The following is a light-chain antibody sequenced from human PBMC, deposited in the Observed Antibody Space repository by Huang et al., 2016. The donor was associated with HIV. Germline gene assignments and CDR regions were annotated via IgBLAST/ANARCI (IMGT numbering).Light chain of an antibody. V-gene: IGKV1-5*03. J-gene: IGKJ1*01. CDR2: EIS. Sequence: DIQMTQSPSTLSAFVGDRLTTTFRASQHISSWLAWYQQKPGKAPRLLIYEISILESGVPSRFSGSGSGTEFTLTISSLQPDDIGTYYCQYGETFGQGSKVEVK. CDR1: QHISSW. CDR3: QYGET.